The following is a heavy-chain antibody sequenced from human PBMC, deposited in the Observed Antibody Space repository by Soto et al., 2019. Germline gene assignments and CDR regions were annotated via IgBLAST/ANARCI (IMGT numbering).Heavy chain of an antibody. Sequence: SETLSLTCTVSGGSIGSYYWSWIRQPPGKGLEWIGYIYYSGSTNYNPSLKSRVTISVDTSMNQFSLKLSSVTAADTAVYYCARGFYYYGSRYYYGMDVWGQGTTVTVSS. V-gene: IGHV4-59*12. CDR2: IYYSGST. J-gene: IGHJ6*02. D-gene: IGHD3-10*01. CDR3: ARGFYYYGSRYYYGMDV. CDR1: GGSIGSYY.